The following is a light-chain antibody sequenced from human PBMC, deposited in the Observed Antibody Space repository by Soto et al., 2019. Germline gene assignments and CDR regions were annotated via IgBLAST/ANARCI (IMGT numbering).Light chain of an antibody. J-gene: IGKJ1*01. V-gene: IGKV3-20*01. CDR2: GAF. CDR1: QSVSNSY. CDR3: QQYATSPRT. Sequence: EIVLTQSPGTLSLSPGERATLYCRASQSVSNSYLAWYQQKPGQAPRLLIYGAFSSATDAPDRFSGSESGTDFTLTIDRLPPDDSAVYVCQQYATSPRTFGQGTKV.